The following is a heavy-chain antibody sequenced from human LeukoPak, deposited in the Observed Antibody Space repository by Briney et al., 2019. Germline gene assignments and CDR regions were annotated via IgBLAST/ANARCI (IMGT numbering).Heavy chain of an antibody. D-gene: IGHD5-12*01. V-gene: IGHV3-21*01. CDR3: ARDSPVDIVATDYFDY. CDR1: GFTFSSYS. Sequence: GGSLRLSCAASGFTFSSYSMNWVRQAPGKGLEWVSSISSSSSYIYYADSVKGRFTISRDNSKNTLYLQMNSLRAEDTAVYYCARDSPVDIVATDYFDYWGQGTLVTVSS. J-gene: IGHJ4*02. CDR2: ISSSSSYI.